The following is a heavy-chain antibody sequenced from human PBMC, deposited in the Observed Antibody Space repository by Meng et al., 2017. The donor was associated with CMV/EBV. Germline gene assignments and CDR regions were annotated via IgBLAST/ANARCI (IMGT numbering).Heavy chain of an antibody. CDR3: ARDNRRGGVDY. D-gene: IGHD3-3*01. J-gene: IGHJ4*02. Sequence: VTLQDSGPGRVKPSQNLSLTCPGVGGSISSGDYYCGWIRQPPGKGLEWIGYIYYSGSTYYNPSLKSRVTISVDTSKNQFSLKLSSVTAADTAVYYCARDNRRGGVDYWGQGTLVTVSS. CDR2: IYYSGST. V-gene: IGHV4-30-4*08. CDR1: GGSISSGDYY.